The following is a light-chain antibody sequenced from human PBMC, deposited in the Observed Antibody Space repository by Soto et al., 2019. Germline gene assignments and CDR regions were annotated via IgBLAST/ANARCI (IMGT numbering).Light chain of an antibody. CDR3: QHRSTWPS. CDR2: DAS. V-gene: IGKV3-11*01. CDR1: QSVGSY. J-gene: IGKJ5*01. Sequence: EIVLTQSPATLSLSPGGRATLSCRASQSVGSYLAWYQQKPGQAPRLLMYDASSRASGIPNRFSGSGYGTDFTLTIRSLEPEDFAIYYCQHRSTWPSFGQGIRLEIK.